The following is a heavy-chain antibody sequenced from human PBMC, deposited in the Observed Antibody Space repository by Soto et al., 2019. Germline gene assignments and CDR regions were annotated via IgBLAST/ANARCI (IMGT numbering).Heavy chain of an antibody. Sequence: DVQLVASGGGLVQPGGSLRLSCEASEFTFSSYEFIWVRQAPGKGLEWLSYISTGSGRTIYYADSVKGRFTISRDNARNSLFLQMNNLRAEDTAVYCCAREGRYYFDYWGQGIPVTVSS. CDR3: AREGRYYFDY. CDR2: ISTGSGRTI. V-gene: IGHV3-48*03. J-gene: IGHJ4*02. CDR1: EFTFSSYE.